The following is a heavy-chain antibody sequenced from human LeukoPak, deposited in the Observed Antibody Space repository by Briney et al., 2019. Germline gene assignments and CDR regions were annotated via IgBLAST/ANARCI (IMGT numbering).Heavy chain of an antibody. CDR1: GGSISSYY. D-gene: IGHD6-13*01. Sequence: PSETLSLTCTVSGGSISSYYWSWIRQPPGKGLEWIGYIYYSGSTNYNPSLKSRVTISVDTSKNQFSLKLSSVTVADTAVYYCARAAGAAAGRFDYWGQGTLVTVSS. CDR3: ARAAGAAAGRFDY. J-gene: IGHJ4*02. V-gene: IGHV4-59*01. CDR2: IYYSGST.